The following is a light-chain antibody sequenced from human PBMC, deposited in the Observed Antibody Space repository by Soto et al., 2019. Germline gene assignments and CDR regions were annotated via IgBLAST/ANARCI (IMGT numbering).Light chain of an antibody. Sequence: EIVLTQSPATLSLSPGERATLSCRASQSVSSYLAWYQKKPAQAPTLLLYDASNSATGIPARCSGSGSGTDFPLTISSLEPEDFAVYYCQQRSNWPPTFGQGTRLEIK. CDR3: QQRSNWPPT. V-gene: IGKV3-11*01. CDR1: QSVSSY. CDR2: DAS. J-gene: IGKJ5*01.